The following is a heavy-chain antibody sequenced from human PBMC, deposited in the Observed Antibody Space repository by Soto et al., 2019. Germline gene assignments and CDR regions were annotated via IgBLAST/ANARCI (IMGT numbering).Heavy chain of an antibody. V-gene: IGHV3-15*01. Sequence: EVQLVESGGGLVKPVWSLRLSCAASGFTFSNAWMSWVRQAPGKWLEWVGRIKSKTDGGTTDYAAPVKGRFTISRDDSKNTLYLQMNSLKTEDTAVYYCTTDFGYGDYAPPGDYWGQGSLVTVSS. CDR3: TTDFGYGDYAPPGDY. D-gene: IGHD4-17*01. CDR2: IKSKTDGGTT. J-gene: IGHJ4*02. CDR1: GFTFSNAW.